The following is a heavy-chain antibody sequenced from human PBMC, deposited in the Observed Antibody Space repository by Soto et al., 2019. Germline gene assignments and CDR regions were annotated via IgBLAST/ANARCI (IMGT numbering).Heavy chain of an antibody. V-gene: IGHV1-69*01. CDR2: IIPIFGTA. J-gene: IGHJ6*02. D-gene: IGHD5-18*01. CDR3: AGSGYIYGSYYYGMDV. Sequence: QVQLVQSGAEVQKPGSSVKVSCTASGGTFSSYAISWVRQAPGQGLEWMGGIIPIFGTANYAQKFQGRVTNTAYESTSTAYKELSSLRSEDTAVYYCAGSGYIYGSYYYGMDVWGQGTTVTVSS. CDR1: GGTFSSYA.